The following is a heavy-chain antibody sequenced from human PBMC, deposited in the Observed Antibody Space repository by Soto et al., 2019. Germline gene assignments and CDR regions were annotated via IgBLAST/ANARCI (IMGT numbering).Heavy chain of an antibody. Sequence: PSETLSLTCVVSGGSMSGYYWNWIRQPPGKGLEWIGFIYYSGSTHYNPSLKSRVTISGDMSKNQFSLNLSSVTAADTAVYYCARSAPYASGMAFDYWGQGILVTVSS. D-gene: IGHD3-10*01. CDR3: ARSAPYASGMAFDY. V-gene: IGHV4-59*08. CDR1: GGSMSGYY. J-gene: IGHJ4*02. CDR2: IYYSGST.